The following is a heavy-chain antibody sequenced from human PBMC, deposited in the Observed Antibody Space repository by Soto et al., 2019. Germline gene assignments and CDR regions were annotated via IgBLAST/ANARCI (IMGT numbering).Heavy chain of an antibody. CDR1: GFTLTDYY. J-gene: IGHJ5*02. CDR2: INLKSGGT. CDR3: ARSSRQLVASSRLDP. V-gene: IGHV1-2*02. D-gene: IGHD6-6*01. Sequence: ASVKVSCKASGFTLTDYYIHWVRQAPGQGLEWMGWINLKSGGTNYAPNFQDRVTMTRDTSISTAYMDLSNLRSDDTAVYYCARSSRQLVASSRLDPWGQGTLVTVSS.